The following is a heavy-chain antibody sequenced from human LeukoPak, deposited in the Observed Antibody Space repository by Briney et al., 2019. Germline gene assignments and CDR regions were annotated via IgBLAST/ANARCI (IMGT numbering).Heavy chain of an antibody. CDR2: INPKSGDT. CDR1: GYTFTDYY. CDR3: FRDLPGGSGD. J-gene: IGHJ1*01. D-gene: IGHD6-19*01. V-gene: IGHV1-2*02. Sequence: PRASVKVSCTASGYTFTDYYMHWVRQAPGQTVEWLAWINPKSGDTHYTQTFQGRVTLTTDASITSVYMALNGLHSDDTAVYYFFRDLPGGSGDWGQGTLVTVSS.